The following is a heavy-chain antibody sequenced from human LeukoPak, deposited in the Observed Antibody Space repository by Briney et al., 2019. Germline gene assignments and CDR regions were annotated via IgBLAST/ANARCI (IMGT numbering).Heavy chain of an antibody. CDR2: ISSDGTNK. CDR3: AKDLVLTEVTSGFPYYGMDV. CDR1: GFTFSSFG. J-gene: IGHJ6*02. Sequence: GRSLRLSCAASGFTFSSFGMHWVRQAPGKGLDWVAVISSDGTNKHYADSVKGRFTISRDNSKNTLYLQMNSLRAEDTAVYYCAKDLVLTEVTSGFPYYGMDVWGQGTTVTVSS. V-gene: IGHV3-30*18. D-gene: IGHD1-20*01.